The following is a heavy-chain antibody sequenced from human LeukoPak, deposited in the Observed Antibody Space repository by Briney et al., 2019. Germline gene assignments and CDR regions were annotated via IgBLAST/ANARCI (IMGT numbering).Heavy chain of an antibody. D-gene: IGHD2-2*01. CDR3: AKGGGPYHLPTDY. V-gene: IGHV3-23*01. Sequence: GSLRLSCAASGFTFSNYAMNWVRQAPGKGLEWVSAITSAGNTYYADSVKGRFTISRDSSKNTLYLQMNSLRSEDTSVYYCAKGGGPYHLPTDYWGQGTLVTVSS. CDR2: ITSAGNT. CDR1: GFTFSNYA. J-gene: IGHJ4*02.